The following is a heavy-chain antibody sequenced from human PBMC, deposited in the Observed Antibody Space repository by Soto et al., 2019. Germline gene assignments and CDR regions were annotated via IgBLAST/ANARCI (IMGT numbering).Heavy chain of an antibody. V-gene: IGHV3-23*01. Sequence: PGGSLRLSCAASGFTFSNFAMSWVRQAPGKGLEWVSTIVGSGSATYYADSVRGRFTISRDNSKNTLSLQMSSLRVEDSALYYCAKRPEYSASWLSFDSWGKGTLVTVSS. CDR3: AKRPEYSASWLSFDS. D-gene: IGHD5-12*01. CDR1: GFTFSNFA. CDR2: IVGSGSAT. J-gene: IGHJ4*02.